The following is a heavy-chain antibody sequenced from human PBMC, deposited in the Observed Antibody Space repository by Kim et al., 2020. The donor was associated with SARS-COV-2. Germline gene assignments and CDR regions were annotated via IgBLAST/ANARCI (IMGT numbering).Heavy chain of an antibody. J-gene: IGHJ3*02. CDR3: AASSCRHIRAFDI. D-gene: IGHD6-13*01. V-gene: IGHV4-34*01. Sequence: NQSLKSRVTISVDTSKNQFSLKLSSVAAADTAVSYCAASSCRHIRAFDIWGQETMVTLSS.